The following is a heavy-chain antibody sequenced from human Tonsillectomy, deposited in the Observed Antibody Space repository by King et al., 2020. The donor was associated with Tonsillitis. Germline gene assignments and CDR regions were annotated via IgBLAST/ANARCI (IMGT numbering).Heavy chain of an antibody. J-gene: IGHJ4*02. D-gene: IGHD6-13*01. Sequence: QLQESGPGLVKPSETLSLTCTVSGGSISSSSYYWGWIRQPPGKGLEWIGSIYYSGSTYYNPSLKSRVTISVDTSKNQFSLKLSSATAADTAVYYCVRSSWLLLLDYWGQGTLVTVSS. CDR2: IYYSGST. V-gene: IGHV4-39*07. CDR3: VRSSWLLLLDY. CDR1: GGSISSSSYY.